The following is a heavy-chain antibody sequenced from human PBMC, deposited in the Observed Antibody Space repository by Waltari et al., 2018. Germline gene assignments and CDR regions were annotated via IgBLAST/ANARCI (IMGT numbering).Heavy chain of an antibody. V-gene: IGHV4-59*01. CDR2: IYYSGST. Sequence: QVQLQESGPGLVKPSETLSLTCTVSGGSISSYYWSWLRQPPGKGLEWIGYIYYSGSTNYNPSLKSRVTISVDTSKNQFSLKLSSVTAADTAVYYCARWLDYVGHFDYWGQGALVTVSS. D-gene: IGHD3-16*01. CDR1: GGSISSYY. J-gene: IGHJ4*02. CDR3: ARWLDYVGHFDY.